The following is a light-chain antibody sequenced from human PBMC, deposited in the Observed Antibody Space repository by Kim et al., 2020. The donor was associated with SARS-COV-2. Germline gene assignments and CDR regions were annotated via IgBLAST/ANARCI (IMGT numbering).Light chain of an antibody. CDR1: QSVSSNN. CDR2: GAS. J-gene: IGKJ2*01. CDR3: QQYGYPPRT. V-gene: IGKV3-20*01. Sequence: LSPGERATLSCRASQSVSSNNLAWYQQKSGQAPRLLIYGASNRATGIPDRFSGSGSGTDFILSISRLEPEDFAVYYCQQYGYPPRTFGQGTKLEIK.